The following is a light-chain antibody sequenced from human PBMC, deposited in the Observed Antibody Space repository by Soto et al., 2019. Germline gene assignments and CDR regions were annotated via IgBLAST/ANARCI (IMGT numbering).Light chain of an antibody. CDR3: SSYTSSSTLLV. CDR1: SSDVGTYNY. Sequence: QSALTQPASVSGSPGQSITISCTGTSSDVGTYNYVSWYQQHPDKAPKLMIYEVSFRPSGISNRFSGSKSGNTASLTISGLQAEDDADYYCSSYTSSSTLLVFGTGTKVTVL. CDR2: EVS. V-gene: IGLV2-14*01. J-gene: IGLJ1*01.